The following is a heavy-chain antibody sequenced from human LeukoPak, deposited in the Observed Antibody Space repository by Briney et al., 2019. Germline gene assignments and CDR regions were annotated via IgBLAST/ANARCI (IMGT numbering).Heavy chain of an antibody. V-gene: IGHV1-2*02. CDR1: GYTFTGYY. D-gene: IGHD4-17*01. J-gene: IGHJ4*02. CDR3: ARDPGGIVRTLTTVTTTVTAAFDY. Sequence: GASVKVSSKASGYTFTGYYMHWVRQAPGQGLEWMGWINPNSGGTNYAQMFQGRVTMTRDTSISTAYMELSRLRSDDTAVYYCARDPGGIVRTLTTVTTTVTAAFDYWGQGALVTVSS. CDR2: INPNSGGT.